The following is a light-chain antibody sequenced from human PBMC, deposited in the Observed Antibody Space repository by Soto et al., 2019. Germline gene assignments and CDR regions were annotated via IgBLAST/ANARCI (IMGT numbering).Light chain of an antibody. J-gene: IGKJ4*01. CDR2: DAY. CDR1: QSFRGL. V-gene: IGKV3-11*01. Sequence: EVVLTQSPVTLSLSPGERATLSCRASQSFRGLLAWYQQKPGQAPRLLIYDAYNRATGIPARFSGSGSGTEFTLTISSLEPEDFAVYYCQQRSNWPLTFGGGTKVDIK. CDR3: QQRSNWPLT.